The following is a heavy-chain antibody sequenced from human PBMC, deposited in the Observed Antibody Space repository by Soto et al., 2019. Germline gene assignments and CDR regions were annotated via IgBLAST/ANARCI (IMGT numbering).Heavy chain of an antibody. CDR1: GFTLSAYW. J-gene: IGHJ6*02. V-gene: IGHV3-74*01. D-gene: IGHD1-7*01. CDR2: SSSDGTMS. CDR3: ARGASRIWTYEYHAMDV. Sequence: EVKVVESGGGLVEPGGSLRLSCAGSGFTLSAYWMHWVRQVPGKGLEWISRSSSDGTMSEYVDSVKGRFTISRDNAKSTVSLEMSSLRAEDTAVYYCARGASRIWTYEYHAMDVWGQGTTVIVAS.